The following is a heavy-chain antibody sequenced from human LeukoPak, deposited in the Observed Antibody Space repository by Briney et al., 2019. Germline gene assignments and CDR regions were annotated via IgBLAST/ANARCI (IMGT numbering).Heavy chain of an antibody. CDR2: IWYDGSNK. Sequence: GGSLRLSCAASGLTFSSYGMHWVRQAPGKGLEWVAVIWYDGSNKYYADSVKGRFTISRDNSKNTLYLQMNSLRAEDTAVYYCAKDPGVVVAATGWFDPWGQGTLVTVSS. D-gene: IGHD2-15*01. J-gene: IGHJ5*02. CDR3: AKDPGVVVAATGWFDP. V-gene: IGHV3-33*06. CDR1: GLTFSSYG.